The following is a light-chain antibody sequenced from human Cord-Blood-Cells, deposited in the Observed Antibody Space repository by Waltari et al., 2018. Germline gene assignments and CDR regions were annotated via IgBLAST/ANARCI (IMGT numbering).Light chain of an antibody. CDR1: SSAVGSYNL. CDR3: CSYAGSSTYV. Sequence: QSALTQPASVSGSPGQSITIPCTGTSSAVGSYNLVSCYQQPPGKAPKLMIYEGSKRPSGVSNRFSGSKSGNTASLTISGLQAEDEADYYCCSYAGSSTYVFGTGTKVTVL. V-gene: IGLV2-23*01. J-gene: IGLJ1*01. CDR2: EGS.